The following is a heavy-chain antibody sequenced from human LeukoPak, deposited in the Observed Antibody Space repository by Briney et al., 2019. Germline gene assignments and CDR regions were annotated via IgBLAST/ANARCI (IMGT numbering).Heavy chain of an antibody. Sequence: ALVKVSCKSSGYTFIYYYIHWVGQAPGQGLEWMGWINPNSGATKYAQKFQGRVSMTSDTSINPAYMDLTNLRSDDTAIFYCARVKKLMPEFEFWGQGTLVTVSS. CDR1: GYTFIYYY. CDR2: INPNSGAT. V-gene: IGHV1-2*02. CDR3: ARVKKLMPEFEF. J-gene: IGHJ4*02. D-gene: IGHD2-2*01.